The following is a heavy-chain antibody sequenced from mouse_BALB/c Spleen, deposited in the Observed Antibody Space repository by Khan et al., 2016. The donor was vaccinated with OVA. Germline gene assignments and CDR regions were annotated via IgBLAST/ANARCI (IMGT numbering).Heavy chain of an antibody. CDR3: ARDGAVISLWCGIDY. CDR2: IDPASGHT. Sequence: VQLQQSGAELVKPGASVKLSCTASAFNIKDNYIHWVKQRPEQGLEWIGRIDPASGHTKYDPKFQGKATVTADTSSNTAYLQLSSLTSEDTSVYYGARDGAVISLWCGIDYWGQGTSVTVSS. D-gene: IGHD1-1*02. J-gene: IGHJ4*01. CDR1: AFNIKDNY. V-gene: IGHV14-3*02.